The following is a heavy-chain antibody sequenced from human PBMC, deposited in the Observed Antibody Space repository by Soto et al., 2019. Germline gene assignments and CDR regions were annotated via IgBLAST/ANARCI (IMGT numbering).Heavy chain of an antibody. Sequence: EVQLLESGGNLVQPGGSLRLSCAASGFTFSTYAMTWVRQAPGKGLEWVSAIRGRNDDTYYADSVKGRFTISRDISKNKLYLQTNSLRAEDTAVYYCAKVSRYESLTDLYWGQGTLVTVSS. CDR2: IRGRNDDT. CDR1: GFTFSTYA. D-gene: IGHD3-9*01. J-gene: IGHJ4*02. V-gene: IGHV3-23*01. CDR3: AKVSRYESLTDLY.